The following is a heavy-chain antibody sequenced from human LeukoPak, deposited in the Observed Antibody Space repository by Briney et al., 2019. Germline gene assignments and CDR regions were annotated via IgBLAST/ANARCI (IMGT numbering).Heavy chain of an antibody. V-gene: IGHV4-4*02. D-gene: IGHD4-17*01. CDR1: GGSISSSNW. CDR2: IYHSGST. CDR3: ARVGDYGDYTIDY. Sequence: ASETLSLTCAVSGGSISSSNWWSWVRQPPGKGLEWIGEIYHSGSTNYNPSLKSRVTISVDKSKNQFSLKLSSVTAADTAVYYCARVGDYGDYTIDYWGQGTLVTVSS. J-gene: IGHJ4*02.